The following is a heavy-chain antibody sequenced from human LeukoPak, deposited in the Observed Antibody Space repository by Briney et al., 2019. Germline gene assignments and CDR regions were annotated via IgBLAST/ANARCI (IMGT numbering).Heavy chain of an antibody. CDR1: GFTFSSYA. D-gene: IGHD3-22*01. J-gene: IGHJ4*02. CDR3: AKDADTYYYDSSGYHPVDY. Sequence: GGSLRLSCAASGFTFSSYAMHWVRQAPGKGLEWVAVISYDGSNKYYADSVKGRFTISRDNSKNTLYLQMNSLRAEDTAVYYCAKDADTYYYDSSGYHPVDYWGQGTLVTVS. CDR2: ISYDGSNK. V-gene: IGHV3-30*04.